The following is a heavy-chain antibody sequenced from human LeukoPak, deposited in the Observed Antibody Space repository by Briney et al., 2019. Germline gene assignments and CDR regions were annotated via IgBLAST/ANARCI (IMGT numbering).Heavy chain of an antibody. D-gene: IGHD3-10*01. CDR1: GFTFSNYD. CDR3: ARGGWFGELLRPFDY. CDR2: ICTAGDT. Sequence: PGGSLRLSCAASGFTFSNYDMHWVRQAPGKGLEWVSAICTAGDTYYSGSVKGRFTISRENAKNSLYLQMNSLKAGDTAVYYCARGGWFGELLRPFDYWGQGSLVTVSS. J-gene: IGHJ4*02. V-gene: IGHV3-13*01.